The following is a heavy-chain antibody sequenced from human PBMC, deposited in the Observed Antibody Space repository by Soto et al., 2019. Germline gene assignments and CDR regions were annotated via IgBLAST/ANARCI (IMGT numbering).Heavy chain of an antibody. CDR3: ARHPRRNWNYLYYYYMDV. CDR1: GGSISSSSYY. V-gene: IGHV4-39*01. Sequence: SETLSLTCTVSGGSISSSSYYWGWIRQPPGKGLEWIGSIYYSGSTYYNPSLKSRVTISVDTSKNQFSLKLSSVTAADTAVYYCARHPRRNWNYLYYYYMDVWGKGTTVTVSS. J-gene: IGHJ6*03. CDR2: IYYSGST. D-gene: IGHD1-7*01.